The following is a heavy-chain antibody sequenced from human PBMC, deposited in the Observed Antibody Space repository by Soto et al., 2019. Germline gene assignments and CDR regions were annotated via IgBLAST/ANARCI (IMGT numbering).Heavy chain of an antibody. Sequence: ASVKVSCKASGGTFSSYAISWVRQAPGQGLEWMGGIIPIFGTANYAQKFQGRVTITADESKNTLYLQMYSLRAEDTAVYYCAKEPSYSSGWSPIDYWGQGTLVTVS. CDR1: GGTFSSYA. CDR3: AKEPSYSSGWSPIDY. D-gene: IGHD6-19*01. CDR2: IIPIFGTA. J-gene: IGHJ4*02. V-gene: IGHV1-69*13.